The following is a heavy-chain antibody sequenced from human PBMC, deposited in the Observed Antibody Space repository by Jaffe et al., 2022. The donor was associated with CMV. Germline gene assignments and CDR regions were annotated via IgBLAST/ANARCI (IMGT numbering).Heavy chain of an antibody. D-gene: IGHD6-13*01. V-gene: IGHV2-70*15. Sequence: QVTLRESGPALVKPTQTLTLTCTFSGFSLSTSGMCVSWIRQPPGKALEWLARIDWDDDKYYSTSLKTRLTISKDTSKNQVVLTMTNMDPVDTATYYCARTLIAAAGTNYYYYMDVWGKGTTVTVSS. CDR1: GFSLSTSGMC. CDR2: IDWDDDK. J-gene: IGHJ6*03. CDR3: ARTLIAAAGTNYYYYMDV.